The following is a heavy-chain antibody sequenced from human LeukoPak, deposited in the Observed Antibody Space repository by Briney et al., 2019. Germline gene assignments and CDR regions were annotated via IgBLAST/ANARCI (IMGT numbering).Heavy chain of an antibody. CDR2: ISSNGGST. Sequence: GGSLRLSCAASGFTSSSYAMHWVRQAPGKGLEYVSAISSNGGSTYYANSVKGRFTISRDNSKNTLYLQMGSLRAEDMAVYYCARDTGKFVAVAAYWGQGTLVTVSS. D-gene: IGHD6-19*01. CDR3: ARDTGKFVAVAAY. V-gene: IGHV3-64*01. CDR1: GFTSSSYA. J-gene: IGHJ4*02.